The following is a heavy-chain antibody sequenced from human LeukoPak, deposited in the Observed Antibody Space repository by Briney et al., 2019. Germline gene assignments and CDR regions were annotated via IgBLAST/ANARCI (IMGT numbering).Heavy chain of an antibody. J-gene: IGHJ4*01. V-gene: IGHV3-33*01. D-gene: IGHD4-17*01. Sequence: GGSLRLSCAASGFTFRSYGMHWVRQAPGKGLEWVAVMWYDGRKKDYADSVKGRFIISRDNSKNTVYLQMSSLRADDTAVYYCARDPTTVTTGVLGYWGQGTLVTVSS. CDR1: GFTFRSYG. CDR3: ARDPTTVTTGVLGY. CDR2: MWYDGRKK.